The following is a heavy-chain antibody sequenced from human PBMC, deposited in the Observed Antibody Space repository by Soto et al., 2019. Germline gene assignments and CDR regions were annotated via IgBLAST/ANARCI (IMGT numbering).Heavy chain of an antibody. CDR3: ASPQGWYSPRLGDWFDP. CDR1: GGSFSGYY. J-gene: IGHJ5*02. Sequence: SETLSLTCAVYGGSFSGYYWSWIRQPPGKGLEWIGEINHSGSTNYNPSLKSRVTISVDTSKNQFSLKLGSVTAADTAVYYCASPQGWYSPRLGDWFDPWGQGTLVTVSS. D-gene: IGHD6-19*01. V-gene: IGHV4-34*01. CDR2: INHSGST.